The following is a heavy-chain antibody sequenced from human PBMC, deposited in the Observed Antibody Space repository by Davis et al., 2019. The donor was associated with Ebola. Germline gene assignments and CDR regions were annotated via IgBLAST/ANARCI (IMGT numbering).Heavy chain of an antibody. V-gene: IGHV4-59*01. CDR2: IYHRGDA. CDR1: GGSISTSY. D-gene: IGHD7-27*01. Sequence: MPSETLSLTCTVSGGSISTSYWSWMRQPPGKGLEWIGYIYHRGDAIYNPSLNSRVTISLDTSRNQISLNLASVTAADTAVYYCARGTSGAEHWGQGTLATVSS. CDR3: ARGTSGAEH. J-gene: IGHJ4*02.